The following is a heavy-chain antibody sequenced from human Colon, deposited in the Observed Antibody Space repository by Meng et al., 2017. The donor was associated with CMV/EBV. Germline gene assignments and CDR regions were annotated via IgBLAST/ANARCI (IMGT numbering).Heavy chain of an antibody. CDR1: WFSATSTGAG. J-gene: IGHJ4*02. CDR3: ARHSLTLLTD. Sequence: TVNEPVPGPVQPPHTLTRTCPFSWFSATSTGAGLARVLQPPGKAPELLALIHWDDDKRYSPSLKNRLNITKDTSKNQVVLSMTDLDPADTGTFYCARHSLTLLTDWGQGALVTVSS. D-gene: IGHD3-10*01. V-gene: IGHV2-5*02. CDR2: IHWDDDK.